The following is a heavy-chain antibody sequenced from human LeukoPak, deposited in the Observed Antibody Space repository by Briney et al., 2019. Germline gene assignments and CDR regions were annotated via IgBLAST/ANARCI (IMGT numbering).Heavy chain of an antibody. V-gene: IGHV3-11*01. J-gene: IGHJ6*02. Sequence: GGSLRLSCAASGFTFSDYYMSWIRQAPGKGLEWVSYISSSGGTIYYADSVKGRFTISRDNAKNSLYLQMNSLRAEDTAVYYCASPNWNGRYYYYYGMDVWGQGTTVTVSS. D-gene: IGHD1-20*01. CDR3: ASPNWNGRYYYYYGMDV. CDR1: GFTFSDYY. CDR2: ISSSGGTI.